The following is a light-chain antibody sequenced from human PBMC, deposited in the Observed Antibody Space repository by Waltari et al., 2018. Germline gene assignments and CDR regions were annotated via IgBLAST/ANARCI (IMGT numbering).Light chain of an antibody. CDR2: AYR. V-gene: IGLV1-40*01. Sequence: QSVLTQPPSVSGAPGQSVTISCTGSSSNIGAGYDVHWYQQLPGAAPKLLIYAYRHRHSGVPDRFYGSKSGTSASLAITGLQAEDEADYYCQSYDSALSAVFGGGTKVTVL. CDR3: QSYDSALSAV. J-gene: IGLJ3*02. CDR1: SSNIGAGYD.